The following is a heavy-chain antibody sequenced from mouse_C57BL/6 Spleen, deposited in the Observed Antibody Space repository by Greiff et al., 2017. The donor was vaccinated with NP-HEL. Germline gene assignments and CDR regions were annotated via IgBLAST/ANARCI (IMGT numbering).Heavy chain of an antibody. CDR2: INPNNGGT. CDR1: GYTFTDYY. Sequence: EVQLQQSGPELVKPGASVKISCKASGYTFTDYYMNWVKQSHGKSLEWIGDINPNNGGTSYNQKFKGKATLTVDKSSSTAYMELRSLTSEDSAVYFCARESGKGYFEVWGTGGTGTVSS. CDR3: ARESGKGYFEV. D-gene: IGHD4-1*01. V-gene: IGHV1-26*01. J-gene: IGHJ1*03.